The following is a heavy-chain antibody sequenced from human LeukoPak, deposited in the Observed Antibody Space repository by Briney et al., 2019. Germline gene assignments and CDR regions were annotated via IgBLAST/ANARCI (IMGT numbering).Heavy chain of an antibody. CDR1: GGSISGYY. J-gene: IGHJ6*02. CDR3: ARVPTTISDFYYYGMDV. D-gene: IGHD4-11*01. Sequence: SETLSLTCSASGGSISGYYWTWFRQPPRKGLEWIGYIYFSGSTNYNPSLRGRVTISLDTSKNQFSLKLSSVTAADTAVYYCARVPTTISDFYYYGMDVWGQGTTVTVSS. V-gene: IGHV4-59*01. CDR2: IYFSGST.